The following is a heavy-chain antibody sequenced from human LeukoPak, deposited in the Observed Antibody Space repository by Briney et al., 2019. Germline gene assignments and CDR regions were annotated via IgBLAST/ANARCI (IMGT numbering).Heavy chain of an antibody. CDR1: GGTFSSYA. CDR3: ARSRGGYQLLLEYFQH. CDR2: IIPIFGTA. V-gene: IGHV1-69*13. Sequence: ASVKVSCKASGGTFSSYAISWVRQAPGQGLEWMGAIIPIFGTANYAQKFQGRVTITADESTSTAYMELSSLRSEDTAVYYCARSRGGYQLLLEYFQHWGQGTLVTVSS. J-gene: IGHJ1*01. D-gene: IGHD2-2*01.